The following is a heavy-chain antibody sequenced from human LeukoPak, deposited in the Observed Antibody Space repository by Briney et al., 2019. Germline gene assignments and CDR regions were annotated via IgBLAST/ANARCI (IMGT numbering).Heavy chain of an antibody. V-gene: IGHV3-15*01. J-gene: IGHJ4*02. Sequence: GGSLRLSCAASGFTFNTFWMTWVRQAPGKGLEWVGRIRGKTDGGTTDYAAPVKGRFTISRDDSKNTLYLQMNSLRTEDTAVYYCTTEMDTAIYYWGQGTLVTVSS. CDR2: IRGKTDGGTT. CDR3: TTEMDTAIYY. D-gene: IGHD5-18*01. CDR1: GFTFNTFW.